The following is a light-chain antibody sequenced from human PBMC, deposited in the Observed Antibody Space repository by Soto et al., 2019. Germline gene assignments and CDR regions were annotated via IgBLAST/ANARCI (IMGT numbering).Light chain of an antibody. CDR3: QQYGSSPRT. V-gene: IGKV3-20*01. J-gene: IGKJ2*01. CDR1: QSVSSNY. CDR2: GAS. Sequence: ENVLTQSPGTLSLSPGERATLSCRTSQSVSSNYLAWYQQKPGQAPRLLIYGASSRATGIPDRFSGSGSGTDFTLTISRLEPEDFAVYYCQQYGSSPRTFGQGTKLEIK.